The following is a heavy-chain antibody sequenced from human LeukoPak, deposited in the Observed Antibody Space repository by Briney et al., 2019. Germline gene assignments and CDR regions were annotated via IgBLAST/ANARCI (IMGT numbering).Heavy chain of an antibody. J-gene: IGHJ4*02. CDR2: IYHSGST. CDR1: GGSISSGGYS. V-gene: IGHV4-30-2*01. Sequence: SETLSLTCAVSGGSISSGGYSWSWIRQPPGKGLEWIGYIYHSGSTYYDPSLKSRVTISVDRPKNQFSLKLSSVTAADTAVYYCAGAVLFTFDYWGQGTLVTVSS. CDR3: AGAVLFTFDY. D-gene: IGHD3-10*01.